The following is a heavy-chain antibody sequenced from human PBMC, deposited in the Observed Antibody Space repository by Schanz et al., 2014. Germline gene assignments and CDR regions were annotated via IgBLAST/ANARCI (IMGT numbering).Heavy chain of an antibody. CDR1: GFTLSSYA. CDR2: IDGKSTTV. Sequence: VQLVESGGGVVQPGRSLRLSCAAYGFTLSSYAMHWVRQAPGKGLEWLSYIDGKSTTVYYADSVKGRFTVSRDSGQNSLYLQMNSLRVEDTAVYYCARDTSYGMDVWGQGTTVTVSS. J-gene: IGHJ6*02. CDR3: ARDTSYGMDV. V-gene: IGHV3-48*01.